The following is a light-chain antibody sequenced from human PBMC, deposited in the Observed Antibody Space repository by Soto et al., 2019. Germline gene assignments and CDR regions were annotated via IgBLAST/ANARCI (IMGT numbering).Light chain of an antibody. J-gene: IGLJ2*01. Sequence: QSVLTQPTSVSAAPGQKVTISCSGSNSNIGNNYVSWYQQLPGTAPKLLIYENNKRPSGIPDRFSGSKSGTSATLGITGLQTGDEADYYCGTWDTSLNVGVFGGGTKLTVL. CDR2: ENN. CDR3: GTWDTSLNVGV. CDR1: NSNIGNNY. V-gene: IGLV1-51*02.